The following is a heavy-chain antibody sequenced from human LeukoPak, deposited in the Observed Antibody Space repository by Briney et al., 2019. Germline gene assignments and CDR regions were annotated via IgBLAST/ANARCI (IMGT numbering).Heavy chain of an antibody. CDR3: ARGRGRVAGTVKINDAFDI. CDR2: INPNSGGT. V-gene: IGHV1-2*02. CDR1: GYTFTGYY. J-gene: IGHJ3*02. Sequence: VASVKVSCKASGYTFTGYYMHWVRQAPGQGLEWMGWINPNSGGTNYAQKFQGRITMTRDTSISTAYMELSRLRSDDTAVYYCARGRGRVAGTVKINDAFDIWGQGTMVTVSS. D-gene: IGHD6-19*01.